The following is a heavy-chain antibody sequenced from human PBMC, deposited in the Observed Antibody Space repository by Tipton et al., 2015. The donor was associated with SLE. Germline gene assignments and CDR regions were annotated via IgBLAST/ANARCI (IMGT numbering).Heavy chain of an antibody. V-gene: IGHV4-59*08. D-gene: IGHD3-10*01. CDR3: ARLFGWTRGFDY. J-gene: IGHJ4*02. CDR2: INDSGNT. CDR1: GGYISSHY. Sequence: TLSLTCTVSGGYISSHYWSWIRQPPGKALEWIGYINDSGNTNYNPSLESRVTISLDTSENQFSLKLSSVTAADTAVYYCARLFGWTRGFDYWGQGTLVSVSS.